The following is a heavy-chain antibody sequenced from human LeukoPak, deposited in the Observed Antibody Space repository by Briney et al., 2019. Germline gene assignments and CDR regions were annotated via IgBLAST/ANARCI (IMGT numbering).Heavy chain of an antibody. D-gene: IGHD3-10*01. V-gene: IGHV4-39*01. J-gene: IGHJ4*02. CDR1: GGSISSSSYY. Sequence: SETLSLTCTVSGGSISSSSYYWGWIRQPPGKGLEWIGSIYYSGSTYYNPSLKSRVTIFVDTSKNQFSLKLSSVTVADTAVYYCARLSPPHQKKWFGELLREYYFDFWGQGSLVTVSS. CDR2: IYYSGST. CDR3: ARLSPPHQKKWFGELLREYYFDF.